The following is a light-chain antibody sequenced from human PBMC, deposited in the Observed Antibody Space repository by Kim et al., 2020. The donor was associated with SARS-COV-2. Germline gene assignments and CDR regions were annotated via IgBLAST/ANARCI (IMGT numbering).Light chain of an antibody. CDR3: QQSGGSVT. Sequence: SSSPGERATLSCRASQTVDTKYLAWYQQKPGQAPRLLIYSASSRANGIPDRFSGSGSGTDFTLTISRLEPEDFAVYYCQQSGGSVTFGGGTKLEI. J-gene: IGKJ4*01. CDR2: SAS. CDR1: QTVDTKY. V-gene: IGKV3-20*01.